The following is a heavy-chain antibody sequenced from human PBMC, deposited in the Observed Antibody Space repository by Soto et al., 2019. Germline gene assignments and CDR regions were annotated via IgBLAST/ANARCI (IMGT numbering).Heavy chain of an antibody. CDR2: IYYSGST. J-gene: IGHJ4*02. CDR3: ARALRAVGIAVAADDC. V-gene: IGHV4-39*01. D-gene: IGHD6-19*01. CDR1: GGSISSSSYY. Sequence: PSETLSLTCTVSGGSISSSSYYWGWIRQPPGKGLEWIGSIYYSGSTYYNPSLKSRVTISVDTSKNQFSLKLSSVTAADTAVYYCARALRAVGIAVAADDCWGQGTLVTVSS.